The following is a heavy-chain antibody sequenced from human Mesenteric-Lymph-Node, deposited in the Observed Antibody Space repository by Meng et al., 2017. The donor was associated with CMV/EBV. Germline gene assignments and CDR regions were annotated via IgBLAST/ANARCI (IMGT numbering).Heavy chain of an antibody. CDR2: IYYSGST. V-gene: IGHV4-39*01. CDR3: ARLGDLFYFVSGTSGSFDY. J-gene: IGHJ4*02. CDR1: GGSISSSNYY. D-gene: IGHD3-10*01. Sequence: SETLFLTCTVSGGSISSSNYYWGWIRQPPGKGLEWIGIIYYSGSTYYNPSLKSRVTMSVDTSKNQFSLNLSSVTAADTAVYYCARLGDLFYFVSGTSGSFDYWGQGTLVTVSS.